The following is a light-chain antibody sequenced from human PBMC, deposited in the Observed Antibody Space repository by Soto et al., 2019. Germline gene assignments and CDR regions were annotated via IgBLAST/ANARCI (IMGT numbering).Light chain of an antibody. Sequence: DIPMTQSPSTLSASVGDRVTITGRASQSISSWLAWYQQKPGKAPKLLIYDASSLASGVPSRFSGSGSGTEFTLPIRSLQPDDFATYYCQQYNSYAPAFGGGTKVEIK. V-gene: IGKV1-5*01. J-gene: IGKJ4*01. CDR3: QQYNSYAPA. CDR2: DAS. CDR1: QSISSW.